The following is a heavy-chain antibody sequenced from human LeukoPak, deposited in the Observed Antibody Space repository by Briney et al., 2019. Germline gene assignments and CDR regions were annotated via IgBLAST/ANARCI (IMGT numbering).Heavy chain of an antibody. J-gene: IGHJ5*02. CDR2: MSPNSGYT. V-gene: IGHV1-8*03. Sequence: ASXXVSCKASGYTFTNYDINWVRQAAGQGREWMGWMSPNSGYTGYSQKVQGRVSITRDSSIGKEYLELSSLRSDDTAVYYCARIPYETVHFDPWGQGTLVTVSS. D-gene: IGHD3-3*01. CDR3: ARIPYETVHFDP. CDR1: GYTFTNYD.